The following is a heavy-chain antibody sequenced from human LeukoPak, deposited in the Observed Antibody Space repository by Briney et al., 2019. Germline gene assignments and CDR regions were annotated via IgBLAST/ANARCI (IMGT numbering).Heavy chain of an antibody. CDR2: IYHSGST. J-gene: IGHJ6*03. CDR1: GGSISSYY. Sequence: PSETLSLTCTVSGGSISSYYWSWIRQPPGKGLEWIGYIYHSGSTNYNPSLKSRVTISVDTSKNQFSLKVSSVTAADTAVYYCARHGLEPTSFYYYMDVWGKGTTVTVSS. D-gene: IGHD1-1*01. CDR3: ARHGLEPTSFYYYMDV. V-gene: IGHV4-59*08.